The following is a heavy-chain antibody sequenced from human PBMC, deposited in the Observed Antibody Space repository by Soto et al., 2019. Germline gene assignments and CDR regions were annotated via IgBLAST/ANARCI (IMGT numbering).Heavy chain of an antibody. CDR1: GGSITTSNW. CDR2: TYHSGST. D-gene: IGHD6-19*01. V-gene: IGHV4-4*02. Sequence: QVQLQQSGPGLVKPSGTLFLTCAVSGGSITTSNWWSWVRQPPGKGLVWIGETYHSGSTNYNPFLKSRVARSVDKSKNQFSLKLSSVTAADTAVYYWARVRIAVAPCGYWGQGTLVTVSS. J-gene: IGHJ4*02. CDR3: ARVRIAVAPCGY.